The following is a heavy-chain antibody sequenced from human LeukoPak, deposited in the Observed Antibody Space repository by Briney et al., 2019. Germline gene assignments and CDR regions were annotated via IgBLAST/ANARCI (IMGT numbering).Heavy chain of an antibody. CDR1: GFTFNSYA. CDR2: VSGSGGIT. D-gene: IGHD6-19*01. V-gene: IGHV3-23*01. J-gene: IGHJ4*02. Sequence: GGSLRLSCAASGFTFNSYAMTWVRQAPGKGLEWVSHVSGSGGITYYADSVKGRFTIFRDNSKNTLYLQMNSLRADDTAVYYCAKTTAGNSSGRNPGWPVDYWDQGALVTVSS. CDR3: AKTTAGNSSGRNPGWPVDY.